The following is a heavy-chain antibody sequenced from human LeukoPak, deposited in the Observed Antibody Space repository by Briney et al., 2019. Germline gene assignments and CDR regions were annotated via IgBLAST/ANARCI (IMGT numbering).Heavy chain of an antibody. CDR2: IIPIFGTA. J-gene: IGHJ4*02. CDR3: AREFTLRIFGVVIKRYFDY. V-gene: IGHV1-69*05. D-gene: IGHD3-3*01. CDR1: GGTFSSYA. Sequence: GASVKVSCKASGGTFSSYAISWVRQAPGQGLEWMGGIIPIFGTANYAQKFQGRVTITTDESTSTAHMELSSLRSEDTAVYYCAREFTLRIFGVVIKRYFDYWGQGTLVTVSS.